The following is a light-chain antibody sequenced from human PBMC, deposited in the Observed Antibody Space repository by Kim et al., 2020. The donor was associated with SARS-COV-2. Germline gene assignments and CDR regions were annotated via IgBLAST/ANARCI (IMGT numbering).Light chain of an antibody. J-gene: IGKJ2*01. Sequence: DIQMTQSPSTLSASVGDSVTMTCRASQTISSRMAWYQQKPGKVPTLLIFEASTLESGVPSRFSGSRSGTEFTLTISSLQPDDFATYYCQQYNDYSATFGQGTKLEI. CDR1: QTISSR. CDR3: QQYNDYSAT. V-gene: IGKV1-5*03. CDR2: EAS.